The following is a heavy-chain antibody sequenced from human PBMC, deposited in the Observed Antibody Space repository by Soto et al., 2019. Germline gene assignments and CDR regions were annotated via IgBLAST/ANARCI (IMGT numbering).Heavy chain of an antibody. CDR3: ARSYYMDV. CDR1: GGSFSGYY. Sequence: SQTLSLTCAVYGGSFSGYYWSWIRQPPGKGLEWIGEINHSGSTNYNPSLKNRVTISVDTSKNQFSLKLSSVTAADTAVYYCARSYYMDVWGKGTTVTVSS. V-gene: IGHV4-34*01. J-gene: IGHJ6*03. CDR2: INHSGST.